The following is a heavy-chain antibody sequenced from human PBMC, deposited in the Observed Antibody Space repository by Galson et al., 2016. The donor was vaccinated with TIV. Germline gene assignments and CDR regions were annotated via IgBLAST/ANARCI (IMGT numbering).Heavy chain of an antibody. J-gene: IGHJ1*01. D-gene: IGHD6-19*01. Sequence: FTFSSYAMSWVRQAPGKGLEWLSIIYGSGTITFYADSVKGRFTIYRDNSKNTLYLQMNRLRAEDTAEYDCAKDDAVSGGYLQHWGQGTLVTVSS. CDR2: IYGSGTIT. CDR1: FTFSSYA. V-gene: IGHV3-23*01. CDR3: AKDDAVSGGYLQH.